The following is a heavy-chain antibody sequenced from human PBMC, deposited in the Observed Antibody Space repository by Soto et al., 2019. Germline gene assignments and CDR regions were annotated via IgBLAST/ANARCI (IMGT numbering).Heavy chain of an antibody. Sequence: EVQLLESGGALVQPGGSLRLSCAASGFTFSSYAMSWVRQAPGKGLEWVSSISGSGDSTHNADSVKGRFTISRDNAKNPLYLQLNSLTGDDTAVYYCAKGGLHTGSWYAGYWGQGTLVTVSS. D-gene: IGHD6-13*01. CDR3: AKGGLHTGSWYAGY. V-gene: IGHV3-23*01. CDR2: ISGSGDST. J-gene: IGHJ4*02. CDR1: GFTFSSYA.